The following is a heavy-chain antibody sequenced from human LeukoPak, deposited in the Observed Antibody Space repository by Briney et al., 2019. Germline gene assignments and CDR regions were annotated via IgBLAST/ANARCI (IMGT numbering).Heavy chain of an antibody. CDR2: INPSGGST. D-gene: IGHD3-10*01. J-gene: IGHJ4*02. CDR3: ARDGYYYGSGSYLPD. Sequence: GASVKVSCKASGYTFTSYYMHWVRQAPGQGLEWMGIINPSGGSTSYAQKFQGRVTMTRDTSMSTVYMELSSLRSEDTAVYYCARDGYYYGSGSYLPDWGQGTLVTVSS. V-gene: IGHV1-46*01. CDR1: GYTFTSYY.